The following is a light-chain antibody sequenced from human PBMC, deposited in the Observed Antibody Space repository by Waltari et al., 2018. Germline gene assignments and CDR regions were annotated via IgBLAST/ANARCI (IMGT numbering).Light chain of an antibody. CDR1: SSDVGGYNY. J-gene: IGLJ2*01. V-gene: IGLV2-14*03. CDR2: DVS. Sequence: QSALTQPASVSGSPGQSITISCTGTSSDVGGYNYVPWYQQYPGKAPKLILFDVSRWPSGVSNRFSGSKSGNTASLTISGLQAEDEADYYCSSYTTTSAIIFGGGTTLTVL. CDR3: SSYTTTSAII.